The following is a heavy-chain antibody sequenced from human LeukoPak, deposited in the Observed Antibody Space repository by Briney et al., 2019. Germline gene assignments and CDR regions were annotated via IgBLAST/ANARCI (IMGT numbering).Heavy chain of an antibody. V-gene: IGHV3-48*03. J-gene: IGHJ4*02. CDR3: ARAAARYSN. CDR2: ISSSGSTI. CDR1: GFTFSSYE. Sequence: GRSLRLSCAASGFTFSSYEMNWVRQAPGKGLEWVSYISSSGSTIYYADSVKGRFTISRDNAKNSLYLQMNSLRAEDTAVYYCARAAARYSNWGQGTLVTVSS. D-gene: IGHD2-21*01.